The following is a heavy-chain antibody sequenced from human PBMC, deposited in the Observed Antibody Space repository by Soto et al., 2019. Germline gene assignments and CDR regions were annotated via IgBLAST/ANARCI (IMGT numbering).Heavy chain of an antibody. CDR3: ARHASRITIFAEYYYMDV. Sequence: SETLSLTCTVSGGSISSYYWSWIRQPPGKGLEWIGYIYYSGSTNYNPSLKSRVTISVDTSKNQFSLKLSSVTAADTAVYYCARHASRITIFAEYYYMDVWGQGTTVTISS. V-gene: IGHV4-59*08. CDR1: GGSISSYY. D-gene: IGHD3-3*01. CDR2: IYYSGST. J-gene: IGHJ6*03.